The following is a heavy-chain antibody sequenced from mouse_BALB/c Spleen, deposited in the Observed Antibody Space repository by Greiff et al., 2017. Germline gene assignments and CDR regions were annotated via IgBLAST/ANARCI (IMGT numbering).Heavy chain of an antibody. CDR1: GFTFSSYG. CDR3: ASYYGNYRGPWFAY. Sequence: EVHLVESGGDLVKPGGSLKLSCAASGFTFSSYGMSWVRQTPDKRLEWVATISSGGSYTYYPDTVTGRFTISRDNAKNTLYLEMSSLRSEDTAMYYCASYYGNYRGPWFAYWGQGTLVTVSA. V-gene: IGHV5-6*01. CDR2: ISSGGSYT. D-gene: IGHD2-1*01. J-gene: IGHJ3*01.